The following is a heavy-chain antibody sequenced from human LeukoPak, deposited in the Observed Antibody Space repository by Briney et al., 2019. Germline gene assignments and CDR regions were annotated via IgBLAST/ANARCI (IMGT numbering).Heavy chain of an antibody. CDR2: INPEATTI. Sequence: PGGPLRLSCAASGFTFSSYWIHWVRQAPGQGLVWVSRINPEATTISYADSVKGRFTISRDNAKNTLYLQMNSLRAGDTAVYYCATLHYGDFDYWGQGTLLTVSS. CDR3: ATLHYGDFDY. D-gene: IGHD4-17*01. J-gene: IGHJ4*02. V-gene: IGHV3-74*01. CDR1: GFTFSSYW.